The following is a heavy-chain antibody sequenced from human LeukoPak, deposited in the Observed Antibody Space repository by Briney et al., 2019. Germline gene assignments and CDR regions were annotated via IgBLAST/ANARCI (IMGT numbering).Heavy chain of an antibody. CDR1: GFTFDDYA. CDR2: ISRNSGSI. D-gene: IGHD3-10*01. CDR3: AKDKGYGSGSYVYYFDY. J-gene: IGHJ4*02. Sequence: PGGSLRLSCAASGFTFDDYAMHWVRQAPGKGLEWVLGISRNSGSIGYADSVKGRFTISRDNAKNSLYLQMNSLRAEDTALYYCAKDKGYGSGSYVYYFDYWGQGTLVTVSS. V-gene: IGHV3-9*01.